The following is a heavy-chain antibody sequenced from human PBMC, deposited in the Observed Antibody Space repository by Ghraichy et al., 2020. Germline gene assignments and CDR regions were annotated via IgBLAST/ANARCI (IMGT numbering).Heavy chain of an antibody. Sequence: SETLSLTCAVSGGSISSGGYSWSWIRQPPGKGLEWIGYIYHSGSTYYNPSLKSRVTISVDRSKNQFSLKLSSVTAADTAVYYCARGGRNRGYQLLPHGSRVNWFDPWGQGTLVTVSS. CDR1: GGSISSGGYS. CDR2: IYHSGST. CDR3: ARGGRNRGYQLLPHGSRVNWFDP. V-gene: IGHV4-30-2*01. D-gene: IGHD2-2*01. J-gene: IGHJ5*02.